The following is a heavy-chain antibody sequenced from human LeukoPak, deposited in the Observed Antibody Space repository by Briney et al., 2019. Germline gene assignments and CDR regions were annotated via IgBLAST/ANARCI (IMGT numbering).Heavy chain of an antibody. Sequence: GASVKVSCKASGYTFTGYYMHWVRQAPGQGLEWMGWINPKSGGTNYAQKFQGWVTMTRDTSISTAYMELSRLRSDDTAVYYCARERIADRNWFDPWGQGTLVTVSS. D-gene: IGHD6-13*01. CDR1: GYTFTGYY. V-gene: IGHV1-2*04. CDR2: INPKSGGT. CDR3: ARERIADRNWFDP. J-gene: IGHJ5*02.